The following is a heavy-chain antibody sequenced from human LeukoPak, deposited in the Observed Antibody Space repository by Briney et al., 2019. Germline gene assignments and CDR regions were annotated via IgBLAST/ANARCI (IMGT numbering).Heavy chain of an antibody. Sequence: GESLKISCKGSGYSFTTYWIGWVRQMPGKGLEWMGIIYPGDSDIRYSPSFQGQVTISADKSTSTAYLQWSSLKASDTAMYYCARTQVAATTHAPYYFDFWGQGTLVTVSS. CDR3: ARTQVAATTHAPYYFDF. D-gene: IGHD1-26*01. CDR2: IYPGDSDI. CDR1: GYSFTTYW. V-gene: IGHV5-51*01. J-gene: IGHJ4*02.